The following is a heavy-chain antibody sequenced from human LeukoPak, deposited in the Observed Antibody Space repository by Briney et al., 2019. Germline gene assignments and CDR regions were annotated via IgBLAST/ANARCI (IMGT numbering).Heavy chain of an antibody. CDR1: GFTFSSYG. Sequence: GGSLRLSCAASGFTFSSYGMHWVRQAPGKGLEWVAVIWYDGSNKYYADSVKGRFTISRDNSKNTLYLQMNSLRAEDTAVYYCARERNYYDSSGYYALPAFDYWGQGTLVTVSS. D-gene: IGHD3-22*01. J-gene: IGHJ4*02. CDR3: ARERNYYDSSGYYALPAFDY. V-gene: IGHV3-33*01. CDR2: IWYDGSNK.